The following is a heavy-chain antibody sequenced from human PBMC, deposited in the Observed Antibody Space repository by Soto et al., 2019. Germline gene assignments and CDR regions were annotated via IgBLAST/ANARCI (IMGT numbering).Heavy chain of an antibody. CDR1: GGTFSDYY. V-gene: IGHV4-34*01. CDR3: ARPPFLYCSSISIFGDYSYMEV. CDR2: INHSGST. J-gene: IGHJ6*03. Sequence: SETLRLTYAVFGGTFSDYYWSWISQSPGKELEWIGEINHSGSTNYNPSLKSRVTILVDTSKNQFSLKLDSVIAADTAVYYCARPPFLYCSSISIFGDYSYMEVRGKGATRTVSS. D-gene: IGHD2-2*01.